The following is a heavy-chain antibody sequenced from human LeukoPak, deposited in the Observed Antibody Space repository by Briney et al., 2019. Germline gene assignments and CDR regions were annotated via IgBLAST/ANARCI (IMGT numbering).Heavy chain of an antibody. CDR3: ARVKNTLGYCSSTSCYAYYYMDV. D-gene: IGHD2-2*01. Sequence: GGSLRLSCAASGFTFSSYSMNWVRQAPGKGLEWVSSISSSSSYIYYADSVKGRFTISRDNAKNSLYLQMNSLRAEDTAVYYCARVKNTLGYCSSTSCYAYYYMDVWGKGTTVTVSS. J-gene: IGHJ6*03. CDR1: GFTFSSYS. V-gene: IGHV3-21*01. CDR2: ISSSSSYI.